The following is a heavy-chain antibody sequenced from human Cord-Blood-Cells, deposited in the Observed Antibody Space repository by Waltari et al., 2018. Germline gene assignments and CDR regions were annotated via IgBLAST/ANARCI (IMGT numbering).Heavy chain of an antibody. D-gene: IGHD2-2*02. CDR3: ARDHCSSTSCYNYWYFDL. CDR1: GDSVSSNSAA. J-gene: IGHJ2*01. CDR2: TYYRSKWYN. V-gene: IGHV6-1*01. Sequence: QVQLQQSGPGLVKPSQTLSLTCAISGDSVSSNSAAWHWIRQSPSRGLEWLGRTYYRSKWYNDYAVSVKSRITINPDTSKNQFSLQLNSVTPEDTAVYYCARDHCSSTSCYNYWYFDLWGRGTLVTVSS.